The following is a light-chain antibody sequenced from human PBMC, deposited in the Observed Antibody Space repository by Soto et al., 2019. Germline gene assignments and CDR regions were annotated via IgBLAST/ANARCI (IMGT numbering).Light chain of an antibody. V-gene: IGKV3-11*01. CDR3: QQQSNWGMYT. CDR2: GVS. CDR1: QSVSRY. J-gene: IGKJ2*01. Sequence: EIVLTQSPATLSLSPGERATLSCRASQSVSRYLAWFQQKPGQAPRLLIYGVSNRATGIPARFSGSGSGTDFTLTISSLEPEDFAVYYCQQQSNWGMYTFGQGTKLEIK.